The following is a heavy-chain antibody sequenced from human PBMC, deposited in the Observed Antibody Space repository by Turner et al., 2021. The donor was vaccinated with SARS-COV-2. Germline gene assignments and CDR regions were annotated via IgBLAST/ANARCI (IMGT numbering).Heavy chain of an antibody. Sequence: VHLVHLGAEVRNPGSSLKFPCKPSGATFGSYAISWVRQAPGQGLEWMGGIIPIFGTANFAQKFQGRVTITADKSTSTAYMELSSLRSEDTAVYYCARVGSYDSSGYYYDYWGQGTLVTVSS. D-gene: IGHD3-22*01. CDR3: ARVGSYDSSGYYYDY. CDR1: GATFGSYA. J-gene: IGHJ4*02. V-gene: IGHV1-69*06. CDR2: IIPIFGTA.